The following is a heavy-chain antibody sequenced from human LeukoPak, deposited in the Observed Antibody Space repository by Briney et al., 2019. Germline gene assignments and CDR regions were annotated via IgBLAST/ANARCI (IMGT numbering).Heavy chain of an antibody. CDR1: GFTFSSYS. Sequence: GGSLRLSCAASGFTFSSYSMNWVRQAPGKGLEWVSSISSSSSYIYYADSVKGRFTISRDSAKNSLYLQMNSLRAEDTAVYYCARGLFSAAGTGDVWGKGTTVTVSS. J-gene: IGHJ6*04. D-gene: IGHD6-13*01. CDR3: ARGLFSAAGTGDV. CDR2: ISSSSSYI. V-gene: IGHV3-21*01.